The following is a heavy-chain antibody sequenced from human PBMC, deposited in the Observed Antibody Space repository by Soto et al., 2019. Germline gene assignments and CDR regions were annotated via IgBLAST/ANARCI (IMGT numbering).Heavy chain of an antibody. D-gene: IGHD3-9*01. CDR3: ARVNYDILNDAFDI. CDR2: INHSGST. V-gene: IGHV4-34*01. CDR1: GGSFSGYY. Sequence: QVQLQQWGAGLLKPSETLSLTCAVYGGSFSGYYWSWIRQPPGKGLEWIGEINHSGSTNYNPSLKSRVTISVDTSKSQFSLKLSSVTAADTAVYYCARVNYDILNDAFDIWGQGTMVTVSS. J-gene: IGHJ3*02.